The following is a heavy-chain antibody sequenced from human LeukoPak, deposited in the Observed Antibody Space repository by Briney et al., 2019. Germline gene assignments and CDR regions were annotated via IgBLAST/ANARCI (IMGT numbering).Heavy chain of an antibody. Sequence: VASVKVSCKASGGTFSSYAISWVRQAPGQGLEWMGGIIPIFGTANYAQKFQGRVTITADESTSTAYMELSSLRSEDTAVYYCARGEIFGVESVYYYYYMDVWGKGTTVTVSS. CDR1: GGTFSSYA. D-gene: IGHD3-3*01. CDR3: ARGEIFGVESVYYYYYMDV. V-gene: IGHV1-69*13. J-gene: IGHJ6*03. CDR2: IIPIFGTA.